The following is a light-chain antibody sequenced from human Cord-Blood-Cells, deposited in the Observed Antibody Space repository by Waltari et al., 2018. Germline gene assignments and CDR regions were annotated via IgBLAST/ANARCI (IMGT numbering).Light chain of an antibody. CDR1: QSISSW. Sequence: DIQMTQPPSTMSASVGDRVPITCRASQSISSWLAWYQQKPGKAPKLLIYKASSLESGVPSRFSGSGSGTEFTLTISSLQPDDFATYYCQQYNSYSPWTFGQGTKVEIK. CDR2: KAS. CDR3: QQYNSYSPWT. J-gene: IGKJ1*01. V-gene: IGKV1-5*03.